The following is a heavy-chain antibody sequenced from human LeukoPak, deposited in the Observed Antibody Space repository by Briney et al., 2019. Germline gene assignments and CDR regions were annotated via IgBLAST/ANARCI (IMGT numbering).Heavy chain of an antibody. V-gene: IGHV1-24*01. CDR2: FDPGDGER. CDR1: GHXLTELS. J-gene: IGHJ3*02. CDR3: VTDRGAINAFDI. Sequence: ASVKVSCKVSGHXLTELSIHWVRQAPGKGHEWLGSFDPGDGERVYAEWLQGRVSMTDDTSTDTAYMDLRSLRSEDTAMYYCVTDRGAINAFDIWGQGTMVTVSS. D-gene: IGHD2-15*01.